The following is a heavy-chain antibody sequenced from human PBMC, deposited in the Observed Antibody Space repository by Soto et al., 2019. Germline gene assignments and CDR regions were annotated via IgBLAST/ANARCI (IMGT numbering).Heavy chain of an antibody. CDR2: MNPNSGNT. J-gene: IGHJ6*03. Sequence: GASVKVSCKASGYTFTSYDINWVRQATGQGLEWMGWMNPNSGNTGYAQKFQGRVTMTRNTSISTAYMELSSLRSEDTAVYYCAREYYDFWSGYYYYYMDVWGKGTTVTVSS. CDR1: GYTFTSYD. V-gene: IGHV1-8*01. D-gene: IGHD3-3*01. CDR3: AREYYDFWSGYYYYYMDV.